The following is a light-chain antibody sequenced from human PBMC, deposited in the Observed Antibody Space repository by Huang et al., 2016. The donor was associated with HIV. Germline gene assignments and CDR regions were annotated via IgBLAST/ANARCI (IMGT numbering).Light chain of an antibody. Sequence: EMVLTQSPGSLSLSPGEGATLSCRPSHSFNNNDLVWYQQKPGQAPRLLILSASNRATGIPYSVGGSGSGTDFTLTIRSLEPEDFAMYYCQQYGSSPWTFGQGTKVEVK. V-gene: IGKV3-20*01. CDR2: SAS. CDR1: HSFNNND. J-gene: IGKJ1*01. CDR3: QQYGSSPWT.